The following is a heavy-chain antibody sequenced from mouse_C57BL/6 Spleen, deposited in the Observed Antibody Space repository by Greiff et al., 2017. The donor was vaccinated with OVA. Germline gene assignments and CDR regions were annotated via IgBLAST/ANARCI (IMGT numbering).Heavy chain of an antibody. CDR2: INPSSGYT. J-gene: IGHJ3*01. D-gene: IGHD2-4*01. Sequence: VQVVESGAELAKPGASVKLSCKASGYTFTSYWMHWVKQRPGQGLEWIGYINPSSGYTKYNQKFKDKATLTADKSSSTAYMQLSSLTYEDSAVYYCASYDYESWFAYWGQGTLVTVSA. V-gene: IGHV1-7*01. CDR1: GYTFTSYW. CDR3: ASYDYESWFAY.